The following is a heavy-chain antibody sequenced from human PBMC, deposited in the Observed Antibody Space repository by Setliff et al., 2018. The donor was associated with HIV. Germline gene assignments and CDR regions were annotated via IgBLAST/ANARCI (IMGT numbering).Heavy chain of an antibody. D-gene: IGHD3-16*01. CDR2: VGAVGAPT. J-gene: IGHJ3*02. V-gene: IGHV3-23*01. CDR1: GFTFSTYA. Sequence: GGSLRLSCAASGFTFSTYAMGWVRQAPGKGLEWVSTVGAVGAPTHYAESVKGRFTISKDNSRDTLYLQMSSLREEDTAVYYCAKVFAYGIDGFDIWGQGTMVTVSS. CDR3: AKVFAYGIDGFDI.